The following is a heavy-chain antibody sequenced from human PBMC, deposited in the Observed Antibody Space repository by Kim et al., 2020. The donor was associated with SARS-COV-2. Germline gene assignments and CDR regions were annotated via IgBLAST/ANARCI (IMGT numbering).Heavy chain of an antibody. V-gene: IGHV6-1*01. CDR3: ARSLGYSSPPVDP. D-gene: IGHD6-13*01. J-gene: IGHJ5*02. Sequence: YAVSVKSRIAINPDTSKNQFSLQLNSVTPEDTAVYYCARSLGYSSPPVDPWGQGTLVTVSS.